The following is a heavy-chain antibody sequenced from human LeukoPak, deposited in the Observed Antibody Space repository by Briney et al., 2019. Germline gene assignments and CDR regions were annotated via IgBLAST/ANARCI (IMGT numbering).Heavy chain of an antibody. D-gene: IGHD3-10*01. CDR2: ISGSGGST. J-gene: IGHJ4*02. V-gene: IGHV3-23*01. Sequence: GGSLRLSCAASGFTFSSYAMSWVRQAPGKGLEWVSAISGSGGSTYYADSVKGRFTISRDNSKNTLYLEMNSLRAEDTAVYYCAKEGYYGSGSFPDYWGQGTLVTVSS. CDR1: GFTFSSYA. CDR3: AKEGYYGSGSFPDY.